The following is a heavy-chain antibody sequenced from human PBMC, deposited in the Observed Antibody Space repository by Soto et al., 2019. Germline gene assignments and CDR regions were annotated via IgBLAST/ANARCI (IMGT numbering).Heavy chain of an antibody. CDR1: GGSFSGYY. J-gene: IGHJ6*02. V-gene: IGHV4-34*01. CDR2: INHSGST. CDR3: ARGGQRSYYYYYGMDV. Sequence: QVQLQQWGAGLLKPSETLSLTCAVYGGSFSGYYWSWIRQPPGKGLEWIGEINHSGSTNYNPSLKSRVTISVATSKNQFSLKLSSVTAADTAVYYCARGGQRSYYYYYGMDVWGQGTTVTVSS.